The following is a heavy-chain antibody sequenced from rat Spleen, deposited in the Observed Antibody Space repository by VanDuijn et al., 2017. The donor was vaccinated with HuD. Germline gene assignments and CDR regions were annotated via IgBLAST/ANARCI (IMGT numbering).Heavy chain of an antibody. D-gene: IGHD1-2*01. Sequence: EVQLVESGGGLVQPGGSLKFSCAASGFNFSDYAMTWIRQAPGKGLEWVASISPSGGSTYYRDSVKGRFTISRDNAKSTLYLQMDSLRSEDTATYYCTRESFDTIAAAPFDYWGQGVMVTVSS. CDR1: GFNFSDYA. CDR2: ISPSGGST. V-gene: IGHV5-19*01. CDR3: TRESFDTIAAAPFDY. J-gene: IGHJ2*01.